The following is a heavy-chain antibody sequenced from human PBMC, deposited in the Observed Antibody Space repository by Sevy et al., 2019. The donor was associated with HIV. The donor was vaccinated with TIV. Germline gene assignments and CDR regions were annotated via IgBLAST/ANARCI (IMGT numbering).Heavy chain of an antibody. CDR1: GSSISPTHY. CDR2: IFHTGST. CDR3: ARDVEIAAAGMFEK. D-gene: IGHD6-13*01. Sequence: SETLSLTCAVSGSSISPTHYWGWLRQPPGKGLEWIGSIFHTGSTYYNPSLKSRVTISVDTSKNHFSLRLTSMTAADTAMYYCARDVEIAAAGMFEKWGQGTLVTVSS. V-gene: IGHV4-38-2*02. J-gene: IGHJ4*02.